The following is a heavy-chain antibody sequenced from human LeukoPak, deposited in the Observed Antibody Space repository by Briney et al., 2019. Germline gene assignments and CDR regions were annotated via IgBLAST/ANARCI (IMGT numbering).Heavy chain of an antibody. D-gene: IGHD3-10*01. CDR1: GFTFSIYA. CDR3: ARDRPNYYGSDGHYYRRDGDY. Sequence: QPGGSLRLSCAASGFTFSIYAMSWVRQAPGKGLQWVSSITSRGESTWYVDSVKGRFTITRDSSENTLYLQMHSLRAEDTAVYYCARDRPNYYGSDGHYYRRDGDYWGRGTLVSVSS. V-gene: IGHV3-23*01. J-gene: IGHJ4*02. CDR2: ITSRGEST.